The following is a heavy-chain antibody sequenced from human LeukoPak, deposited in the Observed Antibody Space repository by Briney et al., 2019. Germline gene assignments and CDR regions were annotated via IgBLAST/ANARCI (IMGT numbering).Heavy chain of an antibody. CDR1: GFTFSNYW. CDR3: ARYRGTAEPAYYFDC. CDR2: IKQDGNEK. D-gene: IGHD6-13*01. J-gene: IGHJ4*02. V-gene: IGHV3-7*04. Sequence: GGSLRLSCAASGFTFSNYWMSWVRQAPGKGLEWVANIKQDGNEKYYVDSVKGRFTISRDNAKNSLYMQMNSLRAEDTAVYYCARYRGTAEPAYYFDCWGQGILVTVSS.